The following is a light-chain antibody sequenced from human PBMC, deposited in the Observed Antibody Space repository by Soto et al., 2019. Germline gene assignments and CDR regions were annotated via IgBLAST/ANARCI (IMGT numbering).Light chain of an antibody. CDR2: LEGSGSY. J-gene: IGLJ3*02. CDR1: SGHSSYI. Sequence: QSVLTQSSSASASVGSSVKLTCTLSSGHSSYIIAWHQQQPGKAPRYLMKLEGSGSYNKGSGVPDRFSGSSSGADRYLTISNLQFEDEADYYCETWDSNSWVFGGGTKVTVL. V-gene: IGLV4-60*02. CDR3: ETWDSNSWV.